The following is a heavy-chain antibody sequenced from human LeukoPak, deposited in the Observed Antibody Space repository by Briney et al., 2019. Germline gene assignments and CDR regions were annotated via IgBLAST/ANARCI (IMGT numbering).Heavy chain of an antibody. V-gene: IGHV4-59*01. J-gene: IGHJ2*01. CDR2: IYDSGSA. CDR1: RGSISNYY. D-gene: IGHD3-22*01. Sequence: PSETLSLTCTVSRGSISNYYWNWIRQPPGKGLEWIGYIYDSGSAKYNPSLKNRVTISLDMSKKQFSLRLRSVTAADTAVYYCARDSGAFYDTSGWYFDLWGRGTLVAVSS. CDR3: ARDSGAFYDTSGWYFDL.